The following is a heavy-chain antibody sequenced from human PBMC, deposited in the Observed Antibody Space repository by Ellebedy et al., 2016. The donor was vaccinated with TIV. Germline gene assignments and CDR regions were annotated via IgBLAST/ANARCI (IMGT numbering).Heavy chain of an antibody. CDR1: GGSINTYY. Sequence: MPSETLSLTCTVSGGSINTYYWTWIRQPPGKGLEYIGFVHYTGIPNYNPSLRSRVTLSVDSFKNQFSLKLDSVTAADTAVYYCARDSKKGWAFDIWGQGTMVTVSS. V-gene: IGHV4-59*12. CDR2: VHYTGIP. CDR3: ARDSKKGWAFDI. J-gene: IGHJ3*02.